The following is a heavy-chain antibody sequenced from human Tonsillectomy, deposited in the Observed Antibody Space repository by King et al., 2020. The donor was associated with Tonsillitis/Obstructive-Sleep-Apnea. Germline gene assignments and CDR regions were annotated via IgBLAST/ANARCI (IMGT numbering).Heavy chain of an antibody. CDR3: ARGGIGYDFAFDI. J-gene: IGHJ3*02. D-gene: IGHD5-12*01. Sequence: EVQLVQSGAEVKEPGASLRISCKGSGYSFTSYWINWVRQMPGKGLEWMGRIDPSDSYTNYSPSFQGHVTFSVDKSISTAHLQWSSLRASDNAMYYCARGGIGYDFAFDIWGQGTMVTVSS. CDR2: IDPSDSYT. CDR1: GYSFTSYW. V-gene: IGHV5-10-1*01.